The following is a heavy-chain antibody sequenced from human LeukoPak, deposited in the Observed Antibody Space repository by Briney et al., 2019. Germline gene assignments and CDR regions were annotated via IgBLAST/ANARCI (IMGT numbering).Heavy chain of an antibody. J-gene: IGHJ4*02. Sequence: GGSLRLSCAASGFTFSSYSMNWVRQAPGKGLEWVSYISSSSSTIYYADSVKGRFTISRDNAKNSLYLQMNSLRAEDTAVYYCAKETKQWLVYWGQGTLVTVSS. D-gene: IGHD6-19*01. CDR1: GFTFSSYS. CDR2: ISSSSSTI. CDR3: AKETKQWLVY. V-gene: IGHV3-48*01.